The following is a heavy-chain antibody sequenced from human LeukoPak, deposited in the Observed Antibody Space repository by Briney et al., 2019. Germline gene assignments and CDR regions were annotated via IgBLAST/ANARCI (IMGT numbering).Heavy chain of an antibody. CDR2: IWNDGSDK. V-gene: IGHV3-30*02. Sequence: PGGSLRLSCAASGFSFSSSGMHWVRQAPGKGLEWVALIWNDGSDKYYADSVKGRFTISRDNSTNALYLQMNSLRAEDTAVYYCAKDSYSSSWYGDFDYWGQGTLVTVSS. D-gene: IGHD6-13*01. CDR1: GFSFSSSG. J-gene: IGHJ4*02. CDR3: AKDSYSSSWYGDFDY.